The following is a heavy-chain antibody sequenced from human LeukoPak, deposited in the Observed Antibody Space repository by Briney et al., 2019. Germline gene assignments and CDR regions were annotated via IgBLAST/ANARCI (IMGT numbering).Heavy chain of an antibody. CDR1: GFTFISYW. D-gene: IGHD3-22*01. CDR2: IKSDGST. V-gene: IGHV3-74*01. Sequence: PGGSLRLSCAASGFTFISYWMHWVRQAPGKGLVWVSRIKSDGSTNYADSVKGRFTISRDNAKNTVSLQMNSPRAEDTGVYYCARAPSEIGGYYPEYFRHWGQGTLVTVSS. J-gene: IGHJ1*01. CDR3: ARAPSEIGGYYPEYFRH.